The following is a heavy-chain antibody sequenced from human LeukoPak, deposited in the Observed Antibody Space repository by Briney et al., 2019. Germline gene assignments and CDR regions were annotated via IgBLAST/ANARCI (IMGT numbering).Heavy chain of an antibody. CDR1: GFTFSSYA. CDR3: AGDRAGYYYDSSGYYPNY. Sequence: PGRSLRLSCAASGFTFSSYAMHWVRQAPGKGLEWVAVISYDGSNKYYADSVKGRFTIPRDNSKNTLYLQMNSLRAEDTAVYYCAGDRAGYYYDSSGYYPNYWGQGTLVTVSS. CDR2: ISYDGSNK. D-gene: IGHD3-22*01. J-gene: IGHJ4*02. V-gene: IGHV3-30-3*01.